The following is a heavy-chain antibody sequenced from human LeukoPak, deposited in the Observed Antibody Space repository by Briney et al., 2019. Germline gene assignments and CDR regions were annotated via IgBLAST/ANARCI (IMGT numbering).Heavy chain of an antibody. CDR2: IKQDGSEK. Sequence: GGSLRLSCAASGFTFSSYWMSWVRQAPGKGLEGVANIKQDGSEKYYVDSVKGRFTISRDNAKNSLYLQMNSLRAEDTAVYYCARDLGYSSSTGVGYWGQGTLVTVSS. V-gene: IGHV3-7*01. CDR3: ARDLGYSSSTGVGY. D-gene: IGHD6-13*01. CDR1: GFTFSSYW. J-gene: IGHJ4*02.